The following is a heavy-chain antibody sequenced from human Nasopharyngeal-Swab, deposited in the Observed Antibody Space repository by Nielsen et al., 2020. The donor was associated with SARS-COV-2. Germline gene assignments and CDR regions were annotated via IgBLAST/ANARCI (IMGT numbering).Heavy chain of an antibody. CDR1: GDSINNHY. D-gene: IGHD3-16*01. CDR3: ARDGGTWFDP. CDR2: LYTSGSTTFKPPP. Sequence: SETLSLTSTVSGDSINNHYWSWIRQPAGKGLQWIGRLYTSGSTTFKPPPNYNPSLKSRVSMSLDTSKNQFSLRLTSVTAADTAVYYCARDGGTWFDPWGQGTLVTVSS. J-gene: IGHJ5*02. V-gene: IGHV4-4*07.